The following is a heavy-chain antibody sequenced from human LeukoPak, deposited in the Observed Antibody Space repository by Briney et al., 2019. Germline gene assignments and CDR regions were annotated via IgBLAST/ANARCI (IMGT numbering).Heavy chain of an antibody. V-gene: IGHV3-30*02. J-gene: IGHJ3*02. D-gene: IGHD2-2*01. CDR3: AKDPTALWWYCSSTSCSLDAFDI. CDR1: GFTFSSYG. Sequence: PGGSLRLSCAASGFTFSSYGMHWVRQAPGKGLEWVAFIRYDGSNKYYADSVKGRFTISRDNSKNTLYLQMNSLRAEDTAVYYCAKDPTALWWYCSSTSCSLDAFDIWGQGTMVTVSS. CDR2: IRYDGSNK.